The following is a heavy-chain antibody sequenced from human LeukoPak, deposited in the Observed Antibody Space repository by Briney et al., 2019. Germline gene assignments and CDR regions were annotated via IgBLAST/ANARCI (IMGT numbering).Heavy chain of an antibody. D-gene: IGHD6-25*01. CDR1: GYTFTGYY. J-gene: IGHJ4*02. V-gene: IGHV1-2*02. CDR3: ARLASSAIPYFDY. Sequence: GASVKVSCQVYGYTFTGYYMHWVRPPAGHGLEWMGWINPNSGDTNYAQKFQGRVTMTSDTSISTAYMELSRLRSDDTAVYYWARLASSAIPYFDYWGKGTLVTASS. CDR2: INPNSGDT.